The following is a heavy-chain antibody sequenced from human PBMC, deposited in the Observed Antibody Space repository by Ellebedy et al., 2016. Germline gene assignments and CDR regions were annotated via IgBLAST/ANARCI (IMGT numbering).Heavy chain of an antibody. CDR3: ARDYYDSSEAFDY. CDR2: INPNSGGT. CDR1: GYTFTGYY. J-gene: IGHJ4*02. Sequence: ASVKVSXKASGYTFTGYYMHWVRQAPGQGLEWMGWINPNSGGTNYAQKFQGRVTMTRDTSISTAYMELSSLRSEDTAVYYCARDYYDSSEAFDYWGQGTLVTVSS. V-gene: IGHV1-2*02. D-gene: IGHD3-22*01.